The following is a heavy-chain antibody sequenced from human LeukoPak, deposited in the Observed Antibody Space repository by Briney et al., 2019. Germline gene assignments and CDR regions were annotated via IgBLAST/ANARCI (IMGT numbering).Heavy chain of an antibody. CDR3: ASTLTYYDFWSGYYNPYYFDY. D-gene: IGHD3-3*01. CDR1: GYTFTSYG. CDR2: ISAYNGNT. Sequence: GASVKVSCKASGYTFTSYGISWVRQAPGQGLEWMGWISAYNGNTNYAQKLQGRVTMTTDTSTSTAYMELRSLRSDDTAVYYCASTLTYYDFWSGYYNPYYFDYWGQGTLVTVSS. J-gene: IGHJ4*02. V-gene: IGHV1-18*01.